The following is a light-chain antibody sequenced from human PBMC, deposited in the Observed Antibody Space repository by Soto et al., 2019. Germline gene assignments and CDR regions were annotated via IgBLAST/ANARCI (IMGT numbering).Light chain of an antibody. CDR3: QQYGGSVQT. CDR2: GAS. J-gene: IGKJ1*01. CDR1: QSVSSSY. Sequence: EIVLTQSPGTLSLSPGERATLSCRSSQSVSSSYLAWYQQRPGQPPNLLIFGASHRAPDIPDRFSGSGSGTDFTLTISRLEPEDFAVYYCQQYGGSVQTFGQGTKVDIK. V-gene: IGKV3-20*01.